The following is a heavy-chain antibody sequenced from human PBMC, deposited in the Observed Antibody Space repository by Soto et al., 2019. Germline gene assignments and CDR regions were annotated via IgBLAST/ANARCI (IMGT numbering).Heavy chain of an antibody. V-gene: IGHV3-7*01. CDR2: IKQDGSEK. CDR1: GFTFSSYW. J-gene: IGHJ4*02. Sequence: VGSLRLSCAASGFTFSSYWMSWVRQAPGKGLEWVANIKQDGSEKYYVDSVKGRFTISRDNAKNSLFLQMNSLRAEDTAVYYCAKIRSAGEPDYWGQGTLVTVSS. CDR3: AKIRSAGEPDY.